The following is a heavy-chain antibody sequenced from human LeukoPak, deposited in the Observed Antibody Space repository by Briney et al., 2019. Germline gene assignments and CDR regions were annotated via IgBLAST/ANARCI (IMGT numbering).Heavy chain of an antibody. CDR3: AREGRGILTGYYY. CDR2: INPNSGGT. Sequence: GASVKVSCKASGYTFTGYYMHWVRQAPGQGLEWMGRINPNSGGTNYAQKFQGRVTMTRDTTISTAYMELSRLRSDDTAVYYCAREGRGILTGYYYWGQGTLVTVSS. V-gene: IGHV1-2*06. J-gene: IGHJ4*02. D-gene: IGHD3-9*01. CDR1: GYTFTGYY.